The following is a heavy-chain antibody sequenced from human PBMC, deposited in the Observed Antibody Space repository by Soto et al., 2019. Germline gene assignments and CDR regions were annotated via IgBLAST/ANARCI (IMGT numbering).Heavy chain of an antibody. CDR3: ARIKDYVWGSYPYDV. D-gene: IGHD3-16*02. Sequence: LVNPTETLTLTCTVSGFSLNEARLGVSWIRQPPGRALEWLAHIFSNDEKSYSTSLYNRLTISKDTSKSQVVLTMTNMGPVDTATYFCARIKDYVWGSYPYDVWGQGSLVTVSS. CDR2: IFSNDEK. CDR1: GFSLNEARLG. V-gene: IGHV2-26*01. J-gene: IGHJ4*02.